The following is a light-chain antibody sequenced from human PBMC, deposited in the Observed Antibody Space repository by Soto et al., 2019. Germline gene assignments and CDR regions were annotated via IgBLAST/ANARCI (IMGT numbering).Light chain of an antibody. Sequence: DVQMTQSPSSLSASVGDRFTITCRASQSIKKSLNWYQQKPGKAPKLLIFAASNLQSGVPSRFSGSGSGTDFTLTISSLQAEDFATYYCQQNYITPPWTFGPGTKVEVK. V-gene: IGKV1-39*01. J-gene: IGKJ1*01. CDR1: QSIKKS. CDR3: QQNYITPPWT. CDR2: AAS.